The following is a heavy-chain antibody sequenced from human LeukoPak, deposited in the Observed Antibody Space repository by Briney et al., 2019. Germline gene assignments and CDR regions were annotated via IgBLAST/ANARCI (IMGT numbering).Heavy chain of an antibody. D-gene: IGHD1-14*01. CDR3: ARHGGTRITVIQVYYFDY. V-gene: IGHV4-39*01. CDR1: GGSITSSSYY. J-gene: IGHJ4*02. Sequence: PSETLSLTCSVSGGSITSSSYYWGWIRQSPEKGLEWIGSIYYTGGIHYSPSLKSRVTISVDTSKNQFSLRLSSVTAADTAVYYCARHGGTRITVIQVYYFDYWGQGTLVTVSS. CDR2: IYYTGGI.